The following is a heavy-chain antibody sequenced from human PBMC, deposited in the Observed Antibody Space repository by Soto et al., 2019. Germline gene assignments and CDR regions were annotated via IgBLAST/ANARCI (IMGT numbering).Heavy chain of an antibody. CDR1: GGSISSYY. V-gene: IGHV4-59*08. CDR2: IYYSGST. Sequence: TSETLSLTCTVSGGSISSYYWSWIRQPPGKGLEWIGYIYYSGSTNYNPSLKSRVTISVDTSKNLFSLKLNSVTAADTAVYYCARHAPWYQLLPGFDYWGQGTLVTVSS. J-gene: IGHJ4*02. CDR3: ARHAPWYQLLPGFDY. D-gene: IGHD2-2*01.